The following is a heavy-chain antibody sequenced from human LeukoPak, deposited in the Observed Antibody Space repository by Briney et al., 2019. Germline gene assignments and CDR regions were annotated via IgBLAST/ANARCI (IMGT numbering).Heavy chain of an antibody. J-gene: IGHJ4*02. CDR3: ARRPDYGSGSYDYYFDY. Sequence: GESLKISCKGSGYSFTSYWIGWVRQMPGKGLEWMGIIYPGDSDTRYSPSFQGQVTISADKSISTAYLQWSSLKASDTAMYYCARRPDYGSGSYDYYFDYWGQGTLVTVSS. D-gene: IGHD3-10*01. CDR1: GYSFTSYW. CDR2: IYPGDSDT. V-gene: IGHV5-51*01.